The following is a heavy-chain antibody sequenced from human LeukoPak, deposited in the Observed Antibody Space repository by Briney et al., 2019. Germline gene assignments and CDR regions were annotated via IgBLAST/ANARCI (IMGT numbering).Heavy chain of an antibody. J-gene: IGHJ4*02. CDR2: IRYDGSNK. CDR1: GFTFSSYC. V-gene: IGHV3-30*02. Sequence: GGSLRLSCAASGFTFSSYCMHWVRQAAGKGLEWVAFIRYDGSNKYYADSVKGRFTISRDNSKNTLYLQMNRMRAEDTAVYYCAKEDSGWYSNRFDYWGQGTLVTVSS. CDR3: AKEDSGWYSNRFDY. D-gene: IGHD6-19*01.